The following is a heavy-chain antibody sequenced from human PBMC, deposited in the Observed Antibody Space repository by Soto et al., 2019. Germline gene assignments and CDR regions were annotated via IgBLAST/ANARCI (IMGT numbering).Heavy chain of an antibody. J-gene: IGHJ5*02. CDR1: GYTFTSYY. D-gene: IGHD2-21*01. CDR3: AGSIVVEVPFDP. Sequence: ASVKVSCKASGYTFTSYYMHWVRQAPGQGLEWMGIINPSGGSTSYAQKFQGRVTMTRDTSTSTVYMELSSVTAADTAVYYCAGSIVVEVPFDPWGQGTLVTVSS. CDR2: INPSGGST. V-gene: IGHV1-46*01.